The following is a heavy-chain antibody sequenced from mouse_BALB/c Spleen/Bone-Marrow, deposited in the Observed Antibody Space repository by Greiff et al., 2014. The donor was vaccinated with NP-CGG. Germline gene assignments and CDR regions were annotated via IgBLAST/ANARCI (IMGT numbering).Heavy chain of an antibody. CDR3: ARSGYVGNYPYFDY. V-gene: IGHV1-66*01. Sequence: VQRVESGPELVKPGASVKISCKASGYSFTSYYIHWVKQRPGQGLEWIGWIFPGSGNTKYNEKFKGKATLTADTSSSTAYMQLISLTSDDSSVYFCARSGYVGNYPYFDYWGQGTTLTVSS. J-gene: IGHJ2*01. CDR2: IFPGSGNT. CDR1: GYSFTSYY. D-gene: IGHD2-1*01.